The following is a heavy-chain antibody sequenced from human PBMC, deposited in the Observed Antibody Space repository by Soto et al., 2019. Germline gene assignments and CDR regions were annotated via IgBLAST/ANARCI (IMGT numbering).Heavy chain of an antibody. D-gene: IGHD2-8*01. CDR2: MNPNSGNT. Sequence: ASVKVSCKASGYTFTSYDINWVRQATGQGLEWMGWMNPNSGNTGYAQKFQGRVTMTRNTSISTAYMELSSLRSEDTAVYYCAAMMVYAIGGRLQYFDHSGQGTLVTVPS. J-gene: IGHJ4*02. CDR3: AAMMVYAIGGRLQYFDH. CDR1: GYTFTSYD. V-gene: IGHV1-8*01.